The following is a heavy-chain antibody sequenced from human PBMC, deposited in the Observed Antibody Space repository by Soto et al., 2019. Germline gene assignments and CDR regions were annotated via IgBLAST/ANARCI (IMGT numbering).Heavy chain of an antibody. CDR3: ANWTYLDV. CDR2: VFGSDAKT. CDR1: GFSFASFA. D-gene: IGHD3-3*01. Sequence: DVQLSESGGDLVRPGGSLRLSCTTSGFSFASFARTWVRQAPGQGLEWVATVFGSDAKTHYADSVKGRFSISRDTSRTTVYLQMKKLRGDDTAISNCANWTYLDVWGQGNSVTLS. J-gene: IGHJ4*02. V-gene: IGHV3-23*01.